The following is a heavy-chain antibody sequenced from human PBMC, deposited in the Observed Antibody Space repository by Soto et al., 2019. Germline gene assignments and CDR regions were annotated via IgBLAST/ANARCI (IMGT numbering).Heavy chain of an antibody. V-gene: IGHV4-59*01. D-gene: IGHD3-10*01. Sequence: SETLSITCTVSGVSICNYYWSWIRQPPGKGLEWLGYILYTGNTNYNPSLKSRVTISVDTSKNQVSLELTSVTTADTAVYLCARAAYGSGNYYAPHYYYAMDVWGQGTTVPVSS. CDR3: ARAAYGSGNYYAPHYYYAMDV. CDR2: ILYTGNT. CDR1: GVSICNYY. J-gene: IGHJ6*02.